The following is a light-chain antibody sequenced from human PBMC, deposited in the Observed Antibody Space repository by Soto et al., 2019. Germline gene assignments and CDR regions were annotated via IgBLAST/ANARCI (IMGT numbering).Light chain of an antibody. V-gene: IGKV3-20*01. CDR1: QSVRSSQ. J-gene: IGKJ1*01. Sequence: EIVLTQSPGTLSLSPEKRATLSCRASQSVRSSQFAWFQQKPGQAPRLLIYGASNRVTGIPDRFSGRGSGTDFTLTISRLEPEDFAVYYCQQYETSPPWTFGQGTKVEIK. CDR3: QQYETSPPWT. CDR2: GAS.